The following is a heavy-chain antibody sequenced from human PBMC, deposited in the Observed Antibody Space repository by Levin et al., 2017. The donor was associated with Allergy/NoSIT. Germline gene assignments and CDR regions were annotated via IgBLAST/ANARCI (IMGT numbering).Heavy chain of an antibody. CDR3: ASWTGRDY. CDR2: IKQDGSEK. V-gene: IGHV3-7*03. J-gene: IGHJ4*02. Sequence: PTGGSLRLSCAASGFTFNNYWMTWVRQAPGKGLEWVANIKQDGSEKYYVDSVKGRFTISRDNAKNSLYLQMNSLRAEDTAVYYCASWTGRDYWGQGTLVTVSS. CDR1: GFTFNNYW. D-gene: IGHD3-10*01.